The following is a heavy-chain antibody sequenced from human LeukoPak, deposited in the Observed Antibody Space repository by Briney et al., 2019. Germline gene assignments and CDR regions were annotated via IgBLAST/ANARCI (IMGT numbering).Heavy chain of an antibody. D-gene: IGHD1-26*01. V-gene: IGHV1-8*01. CDR2: MNPNSGDT. J-gene: IGHJ6*03. CDR1: GYTFTSYD. CDR3: AKRPGADHYYYYYMDV. Sequence: ASVKVSCKASGYTFTSYDINWVRQATGQGLEWMGWMNPNSGDTDYAQKFQGRVTMTRNTSISTAYMELSSLRSEDTAVYYCAKRPGADHYYYYYMDVWGKGTTVTVSS.